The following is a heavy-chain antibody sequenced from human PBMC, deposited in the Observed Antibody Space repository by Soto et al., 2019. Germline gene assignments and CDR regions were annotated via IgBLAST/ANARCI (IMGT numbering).Heavy chain of an antibody. Sequence: SVKVSCKASGFTFTSSAVQWVRQARGQRLEWIGWIVVGSGNTNYAQKFQERVTITRDMSTSTAYMELRSLRSDDTAVYYCARDEITYYYGSGTEPFDYWGQGTLVTVSS. J-gene: IGHJ4*02. V-gene: IGHV1-58*01. CDR2: IVVGSGNT. CDR3: ARDEITYYYGSGTEPFDY. CDR1: GFTFTSSA. D-gene: IGHD3-10*01.